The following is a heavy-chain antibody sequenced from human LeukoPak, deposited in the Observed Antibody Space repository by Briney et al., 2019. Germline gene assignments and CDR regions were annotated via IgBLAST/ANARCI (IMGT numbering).Heavy chain of an antibody. CDR1: GYTFTIYG. V-gene: IGHV1-18*01. Sequence: ASVKVSCKASGYTFTIYGISWVRQAPGQGLEWMGWISPNNGDTKYAQELQGRVTMTTDTSTNTAYMELRSLTSDDTAVYFCARDGGREVATITPNWFDPWGQGTLVTVSS. CDR3: ARDGGREVATITPNWFDP. D-gene: IGHD5-24*01. J-gene: IGHJ5*02. CDR2: ISPNNGDT.